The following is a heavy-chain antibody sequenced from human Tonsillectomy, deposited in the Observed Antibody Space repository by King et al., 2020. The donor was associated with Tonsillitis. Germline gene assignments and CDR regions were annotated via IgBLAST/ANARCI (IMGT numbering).Heavy chain of an antibody. CDR3: AKDPSWAAAGITNWFDP. CDR1: GFTFSSYA. Sequence: GQLVQSGGGLVQPGGSLRLSCAASGFTFSSYAMSWVRQAPGKGLEWVSAISGSGGSTYYADSVKGRFTISRDNSKNTLYLQMNSLRAEDTAVYYCAKDPSWAAAGITNWFDPWGHGTLVTVSS. V-gene: IGHV3-23*04. CDR2: ISGSGGST. D-gene: IGHD6-13*01. J-gene: IGHJ5*02.